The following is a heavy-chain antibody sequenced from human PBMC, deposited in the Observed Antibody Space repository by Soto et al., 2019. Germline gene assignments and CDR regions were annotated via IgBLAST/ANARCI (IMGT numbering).Heavy chain of an antibody. V-gene: IGHV1-69*12. J-gene: IGHJ4*02. CDR1: GGTFSSYA. CDR3: AQGSVYSSGWRIDY. D-gene: IGHD6-19*01. Sequence: QVQLVQSGAEVKKPGSSVKVSCKASGGTFSSYAISWVRQAPGQGLEWMGGIIPIFGTANYAQKFQGRVTITADESTSTAYMELSSLRSDDTAVYYCAQGSVYSSGWRIDYWGQGTLVTVSS. CDR2: IIPIFGTA.